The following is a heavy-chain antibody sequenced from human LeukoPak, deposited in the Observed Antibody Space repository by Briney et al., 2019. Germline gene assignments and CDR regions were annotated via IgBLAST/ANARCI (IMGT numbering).Heavy chain of an antibody. D-gene: IGHD6-19*01. CDR1: GYTFASYY. V-gene: IGHV1-46*01. Sequence: ASVKVSCKASGYTFASYYMHWVRQAPGQGLEWMGILNPSGANTRYAQNLQGRVTMTTDTSTSTAYMELRSLRFDDTAVYYCARALAVAGTKLTPLDHWGQGTLVTVSS. CDR2: LNPSGANT. J-gene: IGHJ4*02. CDR3: ARALAVAGTKLTPLDH.